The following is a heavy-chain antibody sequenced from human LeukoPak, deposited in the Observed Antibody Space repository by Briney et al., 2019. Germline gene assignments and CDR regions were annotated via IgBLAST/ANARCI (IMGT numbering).Heavy chain of an antibody. D-gene: IGHD6-19*01. Sequence: SETLSLTCTVSGGSISSSSYYWGWIRQPPGKGLEWIGSIYYSGSTYYNPSLKSRVTISVDTSKNQFSLKLSSVTAADTAVYYCARASIAVAGTWVDPWGQGTLVTVSP. V-gene: IGHV4-39*01. CDR1: GGSISSSSYY. CDR3: ARASIAVAGTWVDP. CDR2: IYYSGST. J-gene: IGHJ5*02.